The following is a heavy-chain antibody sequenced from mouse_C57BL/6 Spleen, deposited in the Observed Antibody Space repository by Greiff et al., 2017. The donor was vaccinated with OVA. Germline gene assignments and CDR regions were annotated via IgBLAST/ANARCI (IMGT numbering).Heavy chain of an antibody. V-gene: IGHV2-2*01. CDR3: ARKSEYWYFDV. J-gene: IGHJ1*03. CDR1: GFSLTSYG. CDR2: IWSGGST. Sequence: QVQLQQSGPGLVQPSQSLSITCTVSGFSLTSYGVHWVRQSPGKGLEWLGVIWSGGSTDYNAAFISRLSISKDNSRSQFFFKMNSLQADDTAIYYCARKSEYWYFDVWGTGTTVTVSS.